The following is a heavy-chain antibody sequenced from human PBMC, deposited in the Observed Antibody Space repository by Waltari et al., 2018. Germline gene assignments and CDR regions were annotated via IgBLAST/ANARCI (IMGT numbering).Heavy chain of an antibody. D-gene: IGHD3-3*01. J-gene: IGHJ4*02. CDR2: INPNSGGT. Sequence: QVQLVQSGAEVKKPGASVKVSCKASGYTFTGYYMHWVRQAPGQGLEWMGWINPNSGGTNYAQKFQGRVTMTRDTSISTAYMELSRLRSDDTAVYYCARDSGYYDFWSGYLWWGQGTLVTVSS. CDR3: ARDSGYYDFWSGYLW. CDR1: GYTFTGYY. V-gene: IGHV1-2*02.